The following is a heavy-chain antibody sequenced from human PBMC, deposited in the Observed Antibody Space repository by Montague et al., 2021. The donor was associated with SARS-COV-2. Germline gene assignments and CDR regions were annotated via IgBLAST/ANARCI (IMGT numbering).Heavy chain of an antibody. V-gene: IGHV5-51*07. CDR2: IYPGDSDT. CDR3: ARVTDYYYDTSGYWDAFDI. CDR1: GYSFTSYW. J-gene: IGHJ3*02. Sequence: QSVAEVKAPGESLKISCKGAGYSFTSYWIGWVHQMPGKGLEWMGIIYPGDSDTRYSPSFQGQVTISADKSISTAYLQWSSLKASDTAIYCCARVTDYYYDTSGYWDAFDIWGQGTMVTVSS. D-gene: IGHD3-22*01.